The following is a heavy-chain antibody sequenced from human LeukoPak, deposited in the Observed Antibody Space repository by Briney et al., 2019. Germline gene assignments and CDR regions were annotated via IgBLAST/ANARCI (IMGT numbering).Heavy chain of an antibody. J-gene: IGHJ6*02. D-gene: IGHD3-22*01. CDR2: IYYSGST. CDR3: ARDSSGYYSPFGV. V-gene: IGHV4-31*03. CDR1: GGSISSGGYY. Sequence: SETLSLTCTVSGGSISSGGYYWSWIRQHPGKPLEWIGYIYYSGSTYYNPSLKSRVTISVDTSKNQFSLKLSSVTAADTAVYYCARDSSGYYSPFGVWGQGTTVTVSS.